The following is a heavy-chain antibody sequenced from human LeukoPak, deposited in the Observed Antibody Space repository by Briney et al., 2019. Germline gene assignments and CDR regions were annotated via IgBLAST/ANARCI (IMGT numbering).Heavy chain of an antibody. CDR3: ARVPKE. J-gene: IGHJ4*02. V-gene: IGHV3-64D*09. Sequence: GGSLRLSCSASGFTFSSYAMLWVRQAPGKGLECVSAISSGGSTHYADSVKGRFTISRDDSENTLYLQMSSLRAEDTAVYYCARVPKEWGQGTLVTVSS. CDR2: ISSGGST. CDR1: GFTFSSYA.